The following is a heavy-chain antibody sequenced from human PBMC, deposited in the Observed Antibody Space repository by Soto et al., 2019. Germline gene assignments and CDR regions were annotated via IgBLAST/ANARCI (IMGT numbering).Heavy chain of an antibody. CDR2: ISSNGGST. CDR1: GFTFSSYA. CDR3: VTHGGYCSGGSCYRLNNWFDP. V-gene: IGHV3-64D*08. Sequence: GGSLRLSCSASGFTFSSYAMHWVRQAPGKGLEYVSAISSNGGSTYYADSVKGRFTISRDNSKNTLYLQMSSLRAEDTAVYYCVTHGGYCSGGSCYRLNNWFDPWGQGTLVTVSS. J-gene: IGHJ5*02. D-gene: IGHD2-15*01.